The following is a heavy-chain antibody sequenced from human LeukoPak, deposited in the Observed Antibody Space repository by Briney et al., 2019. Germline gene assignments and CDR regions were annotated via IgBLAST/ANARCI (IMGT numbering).Heavy chain of an antibody. V-gene: IGHV3-7*01. CDR2: IKPDGRER. D-gene: IGHD5-24*01. Sequence: PGGSLRLSCAASGFTFSSYWMNWVRQAPGKGLEWVANIKPDGRERYSVDSVKGRFTISRDNAKNSLYLQMNSLRVEDTAVYYCARGLRWHDYWGQGTPVTVSS. CDR1: GFTFSSYW. CDR3: ARGLRWHDY. J-gene: IGHJ4*02.